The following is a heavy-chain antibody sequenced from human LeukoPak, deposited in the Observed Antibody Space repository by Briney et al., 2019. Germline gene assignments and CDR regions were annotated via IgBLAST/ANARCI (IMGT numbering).Heavy chain of an antibody. D-gene: IGHD3-22*01. V-gene: IGHV3-64*01. Sequence: GGSLRLSCAASGFTFSSYAMHWVRQAPGKGLEYVSAISSNGSSTYYANSVKGRFTISRDNSKNTLYLQMGSLRAEDMAVYYCARDGDYDSSGVLSDYYYYYMDVWGKGTTVTVSS. CDR2: ISSNGSST. J-gene: IGHJ6*03. CDR1: GFTFSSYA. CDR3: ARDGDYDSSGVLSDYYYYYMDV.